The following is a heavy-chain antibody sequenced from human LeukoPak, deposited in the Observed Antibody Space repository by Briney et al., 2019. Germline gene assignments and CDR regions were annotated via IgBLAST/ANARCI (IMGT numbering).Heavy chain of an antibody. J-gene: IGHJ4*02. D-gene: IGHD3-22*01. V-gene: IGHV3-53*01. CDR3: ARVRFSARGYPSEFDY. CDR2: IYSGGNT. Sequence: GGSLRLSCAASGFTVSSNYMSWVRQAPGKGLEWVSVIYSGGNTYHADSVKGRFTISRDNSKNTLYLQMNSLRAEDTAVYYCARVRFSARGYPSEFDYWGQGTLVTVAS. CDR1: GFTVSSNY.